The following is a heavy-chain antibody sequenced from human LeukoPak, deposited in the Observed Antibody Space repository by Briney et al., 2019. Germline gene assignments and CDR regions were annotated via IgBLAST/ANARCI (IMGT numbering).Heavy chain of an antibody. J-gene: IGHJ4*02. CDR2: IYYSGST. V-gene: IGHV4-39*07. D-gene: IGHD3-22*01. Sequence: SETLSLTCTVSGGSISSSSYYWGWIRQPPGKGREWIGSIYYSGSTYYNPSLKSRVTISVDTSKNQFSLRLSSVTAADTAVYYCARVAGVIGFDYWGQGTLVTVSS. CDR3: ARVAGVIGFDY. CDR1: GGSISSSSYY.